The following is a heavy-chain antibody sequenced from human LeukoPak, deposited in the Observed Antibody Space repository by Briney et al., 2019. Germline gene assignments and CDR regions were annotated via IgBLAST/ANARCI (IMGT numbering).Heavy chain of an antibody. Sequence: GGSLRLSCAASGFTFDDYAMHWVRHAPGEGLEWVSGISWKSGSIGYADSVKGRFTISRDNAKNSLYLQMNSLRAEDTALYYCAKDIVYRRIAAAGHDAFDIWGQGTMVTVSS. J-gene: IGHJ3*02. D-gene: IGHD6-13*01. V-gene: IGHV3-9*01. CDR1: GFTFDDYA. CDR3: AKDIVYRRIAAAGHDAFDI. CDR2: ISWKSGSI.